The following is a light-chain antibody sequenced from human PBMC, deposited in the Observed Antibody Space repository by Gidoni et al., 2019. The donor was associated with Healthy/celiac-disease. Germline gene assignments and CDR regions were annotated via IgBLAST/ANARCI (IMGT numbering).Light chain of an antibody. CDR3: SSYAGSNNLGV. J-gene: IGLJ1*01. V-gene: IGLV2-8*01. Sequence: QSALPQPPSASGSPGEQVTISCTGTSSDVGGYNYVSWYQQHPGKAPKLMIYEVSTRPSGVPDRFSGSKSGNTASLTVSGLQAEDEADYYCSSYAGSNNLGVFGTGTKVTVL. CDR2: EVS. CDR1: SSDVGGYNY.